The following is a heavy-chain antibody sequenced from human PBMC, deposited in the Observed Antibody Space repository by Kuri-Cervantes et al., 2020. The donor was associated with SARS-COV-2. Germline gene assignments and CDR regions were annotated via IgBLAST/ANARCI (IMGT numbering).Heavy chain of an antibody. CDR2: ITDDGGST. CDR3: VKGSAASRPYYFGS. V-gene: IGHV3-23*01. CDR1: GITFSSYA. J-gene: IGHJ4*02. Sequence: GESLKISCAASGITFSSYAMSWVRQAPGKGLEWVSAITDDGGSTYHADSVKGRFTISRDNSKTTLFLQMNSLRAEDTAVYHCVKGSAASRPYYFGSWGQGTLVTVSS. D-gene: IGHD3-10*01.